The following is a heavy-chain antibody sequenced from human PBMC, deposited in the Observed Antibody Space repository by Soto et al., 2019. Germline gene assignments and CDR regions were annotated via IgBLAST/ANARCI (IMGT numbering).Heavy chain of an antibody. V-gene: IGHV3-9*01. D-gene: IGHD3-22*01. J-gene: IGHJ4*02. CDR2: ITWSSGYI. CDR3: AKGTYDRSGYYTAPDY. CDR1: GFSFDDYA. Sequence: PGGSLRLSCAASGFSFDDYAMHWVRQAPGRGLEWVSGITWSSGYIGYADSVKGRFTISKDNAKNSLYLKMNSLRPEDTAVYYCAKGTYDRSGYYTAPDYWGQGTLVTVSS.